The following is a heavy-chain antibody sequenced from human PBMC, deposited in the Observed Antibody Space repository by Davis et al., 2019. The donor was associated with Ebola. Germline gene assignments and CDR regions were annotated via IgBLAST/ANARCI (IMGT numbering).Heavy chain of an antibody. CDR1: GFTFSSYA. Sequence: GGSLRLSCAASGFTFSSYAMSWVRQAPGKGLEWVSAISGSGGSTYYADSVKGRFTISRDNSKNTLYLQMNSLRAEDTAVYYCAKAGDYYGSGSPYYYYYGMDVWGKGTTVTVSS. V-gene: IGHV3-23*01. CDR3: AKAGDYYGSGSPYYYYYGMDV. J-gene: IGHJ6*04. D-gene: IGHD3-10*01. CDR2: ISGSGGST.